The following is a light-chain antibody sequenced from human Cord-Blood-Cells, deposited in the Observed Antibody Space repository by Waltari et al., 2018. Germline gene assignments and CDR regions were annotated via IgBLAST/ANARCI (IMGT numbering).Light chain of an antibody. CDR1: QSISSY. Sequence: DIQMTQSPSSLSASVGDRVTITCRASQSISSYLNWYQQKPGKDPKLLIYAASSLQSEVPSRFSGSGSGTDFTLTIRSLQPEDFATYYCRQSDSTSITFGQGTRLEIK. CDR3: RQSDSTSIT. CDR2: AAS. V-gene: IGKV1-39*01. J-gene: IGKJ5*01.